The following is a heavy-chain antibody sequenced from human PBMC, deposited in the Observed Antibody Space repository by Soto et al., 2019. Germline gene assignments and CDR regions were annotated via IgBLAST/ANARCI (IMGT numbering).Heavy chain of an antibody. CDR1: GGSIGGFY. CDR2: IYYSGST. J-gene: IGHJ5*02. CDR3: ARLLSMPWFDP. V-gene: IGHV4-59*01. D-gene: IGHD2-2*01. Sequence: SQTLSVSCTVAGGSIGGFYWTWIRQPPGKGLEWIGYIYYSGSTNYNPSLKSRVTISVDTSKIQLSLKLRSVTAADTAVYYCARLLSMPWFDPWGQGILVTSPQ.